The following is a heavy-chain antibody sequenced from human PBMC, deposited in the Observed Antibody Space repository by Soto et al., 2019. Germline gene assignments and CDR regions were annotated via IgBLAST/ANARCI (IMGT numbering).Heavy chain of an antibody. V-gene: IGHV3-66*01. J-gene: IGHJ4*02. CDR2: TYSGGST. CDR3: ARAPSWTAGPFYY. Sequence: GGSLRLSCAASGFTVSSNYMSWVRQAPGKGPEWVSVTYSGGSTYYADSVKGRFTISRDNSENTLYLQMNSLRAEDTAVYYCARAPSWTAGPFYYWGQGTLVTVSS. D-gene: IGHD6-25*01. CDR1: GFTVSSNY.